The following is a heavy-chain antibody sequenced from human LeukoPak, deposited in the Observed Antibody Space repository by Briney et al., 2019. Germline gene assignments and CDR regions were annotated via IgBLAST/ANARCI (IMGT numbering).Heavy chain of an antibody. V-gene: IGHV3-49*04. CDR3: TRSRPIVVVPAAIFDY. D-gene: IGHD2-2*01. CDR1: GFTFGDYA. CDR2: IRSKAYGGTT. J-gene: IGHJ4*02. Sequence: QPGRSLRLSCTASGFTFGDYAMSWVRQAPGKGLEWVGFIRSKAYGGTTEYAASVKGRFTISRDDSKSIAYLQMNSLKTEDTAVYYCTRSRPIVVVPAAIFDYWGQGTLVTASS.